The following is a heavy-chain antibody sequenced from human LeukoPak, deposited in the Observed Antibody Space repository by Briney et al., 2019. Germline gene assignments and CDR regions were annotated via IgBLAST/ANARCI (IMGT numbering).Heavy chain of an antibody. CDR2: IYYTGTI. J-gene: IGHJ4*02. CDR1: GASISRSTYY. CDR3: ARHEPRNSPFDY. Sequence: SETLSLTCAVSGASISRSTYYWGWTRQTPGKGLEWIASIYYTGTIVYNPSLESRVTMSVDMSKNHFSLKLRSMTAADTAVYYCARHEPRNSPFDYWGQGTLVTVSS. D-gene: IGHD2-21*01. V-gene: IGHV4-39*01.